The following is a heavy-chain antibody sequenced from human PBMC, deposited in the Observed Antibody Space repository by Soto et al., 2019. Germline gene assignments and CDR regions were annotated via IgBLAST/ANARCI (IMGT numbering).Heavy chain of an antibody. CDR2: IDGDSGDT. V-gene: IGHV1-3*01. CDR3: ARGARKEESGGFYRWFDP. CDR1: GYSFTSHA. J-gene: IGHJ5*02. D-gene: IGHD2-21*02. Sequence: ASVKVSCKASGYSFTSHAMQWVRLAPGQRLEWMGRIDGDSGDTKYSGNLQGRVAITRDTSASTVYMELTSLRSEDTAIYFCARGARKEESGGFYRWFDPWGQGTPVTVSS.